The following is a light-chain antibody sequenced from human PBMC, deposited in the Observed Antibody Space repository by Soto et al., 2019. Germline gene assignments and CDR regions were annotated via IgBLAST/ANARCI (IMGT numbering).Light chain of an antibody. Sequence: QSALTQPASVSGSPGQSITISYTGTSSHVGGYNYVSWYQQHPGKAPKLMIYDVRNRPSGVSNRFSGSKSVNTASLTISGLQAEDEADYYCSSYTSVSTYVFGTGTKVTVL. CDR1: SSHVGGYNY. J-gene: IGLJ1*01. CDR2: DVR. V-gene: IGLV2-14*01. CDR3: SSYTSVSTYV.